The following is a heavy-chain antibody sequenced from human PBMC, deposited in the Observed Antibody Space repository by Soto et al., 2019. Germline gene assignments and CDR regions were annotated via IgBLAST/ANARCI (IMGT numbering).Heavy chain of an antibody. CDR1: GGSMSSYY. CDR2: IYYSGST. J-gene: IGHJ6*02. Sequence: SETLSLTCSVSGGSMSSYYWSWIRQPPGQGLEWIGYIYYSGSTNYTPSLKSRVTMSVDTPKNQFSLKLSSVTAADTAVYYCARRGYGPGFPYYYGMDVWGQGTTVTVS. V-gene: IGHV4-59*01. CDR3: ARRGYGPGFPYYYGMDV. D-gene: IGHD3-10*01.